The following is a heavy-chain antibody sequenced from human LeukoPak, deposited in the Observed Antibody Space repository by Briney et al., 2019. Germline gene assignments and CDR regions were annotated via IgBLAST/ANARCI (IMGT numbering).Heavy chain of an antibody. D-gene: IGHD6-13*01. V-gene: IGHV4-59*01. Sequence: SETLSLTCTVSGGSISSYYWSWIRQPPGKGLEWIGYMYYSGSTNCNPSLKSRVTISVDTSKNQFSLKLSSVTAAHTAVYYCARSSSSYSTGGFDYWGQGTLVTVSS. J-gene: IGHJ4*02. CDR2: MYYSGST. CDR1: GGSISSYY. CDR3: ARSSSSYSTGGFDY.